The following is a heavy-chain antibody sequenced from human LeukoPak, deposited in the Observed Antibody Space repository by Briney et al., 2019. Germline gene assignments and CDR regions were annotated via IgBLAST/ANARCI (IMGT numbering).Heavy chain of an antibody. V-gene: IGHV1-2*02. Sequence: ASVKVSCKASVYTFTGYYMHWVRQAPGQGLDWMGWINPNSGGTNYAQKFQGRVTMTRDTSISTAYMELSRLRSDDTAVYYCARDSDLGGPSPAGYWGQGTLVTVSS. J-gene: IGHJ4*02. CDR2: INPNSGGT. D-gene: IGHD3-16*01. CDR1: VYTFTGYY. CDR3: ARDSDLGGPSPAGY.